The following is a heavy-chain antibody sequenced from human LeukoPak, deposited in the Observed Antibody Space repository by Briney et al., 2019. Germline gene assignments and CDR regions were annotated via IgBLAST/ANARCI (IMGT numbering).Heavy chain of an antibody. V-gene: IGHV3-53*01. CDR1: GFSVTGNY. J-gene: IGHJ4*02. Sequence: GGSLRLSCTASGFSVTGNYMSWVRQAPGKGLEWVSVFYGGGATYHVDSVKGRFTFSRDSSTNTLYLEMNNLRADDTAVYYCAPTSVAYCSGGSCPEEHWGPGTLVTVSS. CDR3: APTSVAYCSGGSCPEEH. D-gene: IGHD2-15*01. CDR2: FYGGGAT.